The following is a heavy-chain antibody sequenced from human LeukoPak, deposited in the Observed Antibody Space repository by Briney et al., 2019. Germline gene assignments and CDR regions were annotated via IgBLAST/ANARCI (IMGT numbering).Heavy chain of an antibody. CDR3: ARDPSRFDWLPRAYFDY. CDR1: GFTFSSYW. CDR2: INSDGSST. V-gene: IGHV3-74*01. Sequence: GGSLRLSCAASGFTFSSYWMHWVRQAPGKGLVWVSRINSDGSSTSYADSVKGRFTISRDNAKNTLYLQMNSLRAEDTAVYYCARDPSRFDWLPRAYFDYWGQGTLVTVSS. D-gene: IGHD3-9*01. J-gene: IGHJ4*02.